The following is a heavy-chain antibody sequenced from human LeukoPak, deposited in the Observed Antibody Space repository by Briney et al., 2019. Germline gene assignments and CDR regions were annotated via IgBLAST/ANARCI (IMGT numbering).Heavy chain of an antibody. Sequence: SETLSLTCTVSGGSISSGDYYWSWIRQPPGKGLEWIGHIYYSGSTYYNPSLKSRVTISVDTSKNQFSLKLSSVTAADTAVYYCARDPGRNYYYYYMDVWGKGTTVTVSS. V-gene: IGHV4-30-4*08. CDR2: IYYSGST. J-gene: IGHJ6*03. CDR3: ARDPGRNYYYYYMDV. CDR1: GGSISSGDYY.